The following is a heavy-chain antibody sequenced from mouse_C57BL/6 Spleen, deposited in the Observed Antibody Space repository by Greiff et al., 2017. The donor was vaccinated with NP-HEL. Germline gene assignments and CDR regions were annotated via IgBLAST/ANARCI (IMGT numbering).Heavy chain of an antibody. Sequence: QVQLQQPGAELVKPGASVKLSCKASGYTFTSYWMHWVKQRPGQGLEWIGMIHPNSGSTNYNEKFKSKATLTVDKSSSTAYMQLSSLTSEDSAVYYCAREGHYGSSLYYAMDYWGQGTSVTVSS. CDR3: AREGHYGSSLYYAMDY. V-gene: IGHV1-64*01. CDR1: GYTFTSYW. CDR2: IHPNSGST. J-gene: IGHJ4*01. D-gene: IGHD1-1*01.